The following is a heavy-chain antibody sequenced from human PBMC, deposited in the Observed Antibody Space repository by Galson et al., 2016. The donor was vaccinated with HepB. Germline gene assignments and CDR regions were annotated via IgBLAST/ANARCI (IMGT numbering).Heavy chain of an antibody. Sequence: TLSLTCTVSGDSIRSVDYYWSWIRQAPGKGLEWIGYIYHSGSTSYNPSLKSRVIISGDPSKKQFSLKLTSVTAADTAVYYCARVSGSGIFDYWGQGTLVIVSS. J-gene: IGHJ4*02. CDR1: GDSIRSVDYY. D-gene: IGHD3-10*01. CDR3: ARVSGSGIFDY. CDR2: IYHSGST. V-gene: IGHV4-30-4*01.